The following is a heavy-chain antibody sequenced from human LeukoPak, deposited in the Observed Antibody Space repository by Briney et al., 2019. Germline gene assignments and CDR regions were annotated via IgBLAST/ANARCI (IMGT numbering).Heavy chain of an antibody. J-gene: IGHJ5*02. CDR2: INPSGGST. D-gene: IGHD3-10*01. Sequence: ASVKVSCKASGYTFTSHYVHWVRQAPGQGLEWMGIINPSGGSTNYVQNFQGRVTMTRDMSTSAVYMELSSLRSEDTAVYYCARDYYGSGSYPYWWFDPWGQGTLVTVSS. V-gene: IGHV1-46*01. CDR3: ARDYYGSGSYPYWWFDP. CDR1: GYTFTSHY.